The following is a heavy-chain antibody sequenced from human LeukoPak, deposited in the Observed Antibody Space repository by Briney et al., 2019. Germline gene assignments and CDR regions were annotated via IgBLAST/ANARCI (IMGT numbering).Heavy chain of an antibody. V-gene: IGHV3-48*01. CDR3: ARRGDTPMIGDH. J-gene: IGHJ4*02. Sequence: GGSLRLSCAASGFTFSSYGMNWVRQAPGKGLEWLSYLSNTGNIHYAQSVKGRLTTSRDNAKNSLYLQMDGLRAEDTAVYYCARRGDTPMIGDHWGQGILVTVAS. CDR1: GFTFSSYG. CDR2: LSNTGNI. D-gene: IGHD5-18*01.